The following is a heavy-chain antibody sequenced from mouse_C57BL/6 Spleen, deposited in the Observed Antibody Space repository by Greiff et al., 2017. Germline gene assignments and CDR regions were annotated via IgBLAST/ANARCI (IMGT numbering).Heavy chain of an antibody. CDR2: INYDGSST. J-gene: IGHJ4*01. CDR3: AREGIYYDHVGAMDY. Sequence: DVMLVESEGGLVQPGSSMKLSCTASGFTFSDYYMAWVRQVPEKGLEWVANINYDGSSTYYLDSLKSRFIISRDNAKNILYLQMSSLKSEDTATYYCAREGIYYDHVGAMDYWGQGTSVTVSS. D-gene: IGHD2-4*01. CDR1: GFTFSDYY. V-gene: IGHV5-16*01.